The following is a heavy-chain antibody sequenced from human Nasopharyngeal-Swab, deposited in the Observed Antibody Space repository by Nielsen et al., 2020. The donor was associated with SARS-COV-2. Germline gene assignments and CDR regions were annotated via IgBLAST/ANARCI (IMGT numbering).Heavy chain of an antibody. Sequence: GGSLRLPCAASGFTFSSYAMSWVRQTPGKGLEWVSSISGRASSTYYADSVKGRFTISRDNSKNTLFLQMNSLRAEDTAVYYCAKEVAVPGTPFDYWGQGTLVTVSS. J-gene: IGHJ4*02. D-gene: IGHD6-19*01. V-gene: IGHV3-23*01. CDR3: AKEVAVPGTPFDY. CDR2: ISGRASST. CDR1: GFTFSSYA.